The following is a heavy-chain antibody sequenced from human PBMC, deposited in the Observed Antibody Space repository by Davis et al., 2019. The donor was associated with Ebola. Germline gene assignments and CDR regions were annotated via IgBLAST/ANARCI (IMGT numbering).Heavy chain of an antibody. CDR2: IYSGGST. CDR3: VRGRKDYGDYSFDC. Sequence: PGGSLRLSCAASGFTVSSNYMSWVRQAPGKGLEWVSVIYSGGSTYYADSVKGRFTISRENSKNTLYLQMNNLRAEDTAVYYCVRGRKDYGDYSFDCWGQGTLVTVSS. V-gene: IGHV3-53*01. CDR1: GFTVSSNY. D-gene: IGHD4-17*01. J-gene: IGHJ4*02.